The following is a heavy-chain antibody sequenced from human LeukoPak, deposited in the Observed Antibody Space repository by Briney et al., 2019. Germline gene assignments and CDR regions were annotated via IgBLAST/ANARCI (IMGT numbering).Heavy chain of an antibody. CDR3: ATNPREAGNWFDL. Sequence: GGSLRLSCAASGFTFSSYGMHWVRQAPGKGLEWVAVIWYDGSNKYYADSVKGRFTISRDKSKNTLYLQMNSLRAEDTAVFYCATNPREAGNWFDLWGQGTLVTVSS. V-gene: IGHV3-33*01. CDR1: GFTFSSYG. CDR2: IWYDGSNK. J-gene: IGHJ5*02.